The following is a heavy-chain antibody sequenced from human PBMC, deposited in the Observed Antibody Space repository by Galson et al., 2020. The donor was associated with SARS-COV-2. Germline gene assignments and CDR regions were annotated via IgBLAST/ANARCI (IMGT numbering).Heavy chain of an antibody. J-gene: IGHJ6*03. CDR1: GGSFSDHS. D-gene: IGHD3-10*01. CDR3: ARGGSRPIMAFDYYYFYMDV. Sequence: SETLSLTCAVYGGSFSDHSWTWVRQPPGKGLGWIGEISHSGSTNYSPSLKSRVFMSVDTSKNQFSLKVRSVTAADTAVYYCARGGSRPIMAFDYYYFYMDVWGKGTTVTVSS. V-gene: IGHV4-34*01. CDR2: ISHSGST.